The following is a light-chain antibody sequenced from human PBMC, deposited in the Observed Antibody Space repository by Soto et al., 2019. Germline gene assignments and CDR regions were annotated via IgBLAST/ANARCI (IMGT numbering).Light chain of an antibody. CDR1: QSFSSSY. CDR2: GAS. J-gene: IGKJ5*01. Sequence: EIVLTQSRGTLSLSPGERATLSCRSSQSFSSSYLAWYQQKTRQAPRLLIYGASSRAAGIPARFSGSGSGTDFTLTISRLEPEDFAVYYCQQYGSSPRTFGQGTRLEIK. CDR3: QQYGSSPRT. V-gene: IGKV3-20*01.